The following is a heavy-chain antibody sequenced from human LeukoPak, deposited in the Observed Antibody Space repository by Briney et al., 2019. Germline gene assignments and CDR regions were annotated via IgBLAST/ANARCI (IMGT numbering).Heavy chain of an antibody. V-gene: IGHV4-34*01. CDR3: ARGSGAAARLYYYYYMDV. J-gene: IGHJ6*03. Sequence: PSETLSLTSAVYGGSFSGYYWSWIRQPPGKGLEWIGEINHSGSTNYNPSLKSRVTISVDTSKNQFSLKLSSVTAADTAVYYCARGSGAAARLYYYYYMDVWGKGTTVTVSS. CDR2: INHSGST. CDR1: GGSFSGYY. D-gene: IGHD6-13*01.